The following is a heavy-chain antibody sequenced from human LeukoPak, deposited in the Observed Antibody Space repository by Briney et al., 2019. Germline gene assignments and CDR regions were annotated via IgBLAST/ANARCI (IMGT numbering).Heavy chain of an antibody. CDR3: AKARQAYYYYGMDV. Sequence: GGSLRLSCAASGFTFSSYGMHWVRQAPGKGLEWVAFIRYDGSNKYYADSVKGRFTISRDNAKNSLYLQMNSLRAEDTALYYCAKARQAYYYYGMDVWGQGTTVTVSS. V-gene: IGHV3-30*02. J-gene: IGHJ6*02. CDR1: GFTFSSYG. CDR2: IRYDGSNK.